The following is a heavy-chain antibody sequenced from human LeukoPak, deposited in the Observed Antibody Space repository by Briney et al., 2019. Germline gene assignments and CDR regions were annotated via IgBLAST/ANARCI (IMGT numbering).Heavy chain of an antibody. D-gene: IGHD1-14*01. V-gene: IGHV3-21*01. CDR3: ARVILRNPDV. CDR2: ISSSSSYI. CDR1: GFTFSSYS. J-gene: IGHJ6*02. Sequence: GRSLRLSCAASGFTFSSYSMNWVRQAPGKGLEWVSSISSSSSYIYYADSVKGRFTISRDNAKNSLYLQMNSLRAEDTAVYYCARVILRNPDVWGQGTTVTVSS.